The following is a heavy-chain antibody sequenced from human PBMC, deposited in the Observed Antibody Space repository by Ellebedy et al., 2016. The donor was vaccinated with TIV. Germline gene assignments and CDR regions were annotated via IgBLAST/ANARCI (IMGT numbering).Heavy chain of an antibody. Sequence: GESLKISCAASGFTVTTNYMNWVRQAPGKGLAWVSVIFSAADGGETHYADSVKGRFTISRDSSKNTLYLQMNSLRAEDTAVYYCARDAAGNGGKLDYWGQGALVTVSS. CDR3: ARDAAGNGGKLDY. V-gene: IGHV3-53*05. D-gene: IGHD4-23*01. CDR1: GFTVTTNY. CDR2: IFSAADGGET. J-gene: IGHJ4*02.